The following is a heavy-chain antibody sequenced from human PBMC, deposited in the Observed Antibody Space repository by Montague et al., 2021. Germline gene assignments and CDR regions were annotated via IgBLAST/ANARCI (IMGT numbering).Heavy chain of an antibody. V-gene: IGHV3-30-3*01. J-gene: IGHJ1*01. Sequence: SLRLSCAASGFTFSSYAMHWVRQAPGKGLEWVAVISYDGSSKYYADSVKGRFTISRDNSKNTLCLQMNSLRAEDTAVYYCARSLTSGLLAEYFQHWGQGTLVTVSS. CDR3: ARSLTSGLLAEYFQH. CDR1: GFTFSSYA. D-gene: IGHD6-19*01. CDR2: ISYDGSSK.